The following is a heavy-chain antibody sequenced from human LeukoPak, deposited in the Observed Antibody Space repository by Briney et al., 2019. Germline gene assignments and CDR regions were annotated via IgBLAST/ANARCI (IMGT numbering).Heavy chain of an antibody. CDR1: GFTFSNYW. CDR2: INSDGSST. CDR3: ARAATGTTLSWFDP. Sequence: GGSLRLSCAASGFTFSNYWRHWLPQAPGKGLVWVSRINSDGSSTNYADSVKGRFTISRDNAKNTLYLQMNSLRAEDTAVYYCARAATGTTLSWFDPWGQGTLVTVSS. J-gene: IGHJ5*02. D-gene: IGHD1-1*01. V-gene: IGHV3-74*01.